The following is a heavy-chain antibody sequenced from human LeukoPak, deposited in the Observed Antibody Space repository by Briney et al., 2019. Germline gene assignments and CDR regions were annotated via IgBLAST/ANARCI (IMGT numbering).Heavy chain of an antibody. CDR2: ISSSSTI. D-gene: IGHD4-17*01. CDR3: ARDQYGAYAIDY. CDR1: GFTFSSYS. Sequence: GGSLRLSCAASGFTFSSYSMNWVRQAPGKGLEWVSYISSSSTIYYANSVKGRFTMSRDNAKNSLYLQMNSLGDEDTAVYYCARDQYGAYAIDYWGQGTLVTVSS. V-gene: IGHV3-48*02. J-gene: IGHJ4*02.